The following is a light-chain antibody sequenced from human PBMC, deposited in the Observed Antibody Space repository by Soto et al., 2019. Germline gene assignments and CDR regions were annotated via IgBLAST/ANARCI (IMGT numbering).Light chain of an antibody. J-gene: IGLJ3*02. V-gene: IGLV2-11*01. CDR1: SSDVGGYNY. CDR3: CSYAGSYTWV. CDR2: DVN. Sequence: QSVLTQPRSVSGSPGQSVTISCTGTSSDVGGYNYVSWYQQHPGKAPKVMIYDVNKRPSGVPDRFSGSQSGSTASLTISGLQAEDEDDYYCCSYAGSYTWVFGGGTKLTVL.